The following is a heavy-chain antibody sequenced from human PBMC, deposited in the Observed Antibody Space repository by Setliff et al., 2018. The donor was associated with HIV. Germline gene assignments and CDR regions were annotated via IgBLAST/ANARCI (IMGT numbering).Heavy chain of an antibody. D-gene: IGHD6-6*01. J-gene: IGHJ4*02. V-gene: IGHV4-34*01. CDR3: ARGRHYSSSAPFAIDF. CDR2: VTDDGSA. Sequence: SETLSLTCAVYGGSFSNYYWSWIRQSPGKGLEWIGEVTDDGSANYNPSLKSRVTISLATSKNQFSLKLSSVTAADTGVYYCARGRHYSSSAPFAIDFWGQGMLVTVSS. CDR1: GGSFSNYY.